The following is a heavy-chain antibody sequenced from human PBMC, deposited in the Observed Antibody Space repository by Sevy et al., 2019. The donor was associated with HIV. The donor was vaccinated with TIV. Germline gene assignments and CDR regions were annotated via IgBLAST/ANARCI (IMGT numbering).Heavy chain of an antibody. CDR2: ISSSGSTI. CDR1: GFTFSSYQ. Sequence: GGCLRLSCEASGFTFSSYQMNWVRQAPGKGLEWVSYISSSGSTISYADSVKGRFTISIDNAKNSLYLQMNSLRAEDTAVYYCATSGGLSDYGMDVWGQGTTVTVSS. CDR3: ATSGGLSDYGMDV. D-gene: IGHD3-16*01. V-gene: IGHV3-48*03. J-gene: IGHJ6*02.